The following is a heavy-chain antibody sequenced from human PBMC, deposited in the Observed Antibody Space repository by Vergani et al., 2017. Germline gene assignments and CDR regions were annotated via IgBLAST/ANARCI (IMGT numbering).Heavy chain of an antibody. Sequence: QVQLQESGPGLVKPSETLSLTCTVSGGFISSYYWSWIRQPPGKGLEWIGYIYYSGSTNYNPSLKSRVTISVDTSKNQFSLKLSSVTAADTAVYYCARDRGSGSYYTLDAFDIWGQGTMVTVSS. CDR2: IYYSGST. CDR1: GGFISSYY. J-gene: IGHJ3*02. V-gene: IGHV4-59*01. D-gene: IGHD3-10*01. CDR3: ARDRGSGSYYTLDAFDI.